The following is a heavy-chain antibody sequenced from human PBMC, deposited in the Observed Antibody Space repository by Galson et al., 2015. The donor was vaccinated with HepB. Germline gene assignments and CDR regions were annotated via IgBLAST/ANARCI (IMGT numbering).Heavy chain of an antibody. CDR2: IIPIFGTA. Sequence: SVKVSCKASGGTFSSYAISWVRQAPGQGLEWMGGIIPIFGTANYAQKFQGRVTITADESTSTAYMELSSLRSEDTAVYYCASDGGYYYGSGSQPDAFDIWGQGTMVTVSS. CDR1: GGTFSSYA. CDR3: ASDGGYYYGSGSQPDAFDI. D-gene: IGHD3-10*01. J-gene: IGHJ3*02. V-gene: IGHV1-69*13.